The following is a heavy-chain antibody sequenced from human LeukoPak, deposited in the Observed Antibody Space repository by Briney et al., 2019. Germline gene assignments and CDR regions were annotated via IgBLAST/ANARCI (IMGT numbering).Heavy chain of an antibody. D-gene: IGHD3-10*01. CDR1: GFTFSSYA. Sequence: GGSLRLSCAASGFTFSSYAMSWVRQAPGKGLEWVSAISGSGGSTYYADSVKGRFTISRDNSKNTLYLQMNSLRGEDTAVYYCVFSMVRGVDDAFDIWGQGTMVTVSS. V-gene: IGHV3-23*01. CDR2: ISGSGGST. J-gene: IGHJ3*02. CDR3: VFSMVRGVDDAFDI.